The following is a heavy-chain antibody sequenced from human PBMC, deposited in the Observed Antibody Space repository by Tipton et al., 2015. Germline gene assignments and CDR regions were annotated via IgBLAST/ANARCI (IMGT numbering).Heavy chain of an antibody. D-gene: IGHD3-9*01. V-gene: IGHV4-39*07. J-gene: IGHJ4*02. CDR3: ACQDYDSLTRDYQTVDY. CDR1: GGSVSSGSYY. Sequence: LRLSCTVSGGSVSSGSYYWSWIRQPPGKGLEWIGSISHSGNTYYNPSLKSRVTMSRDTSKNQFSLKLTSVTAADTAVYYCACQDYDSLTRDYQTVDYWGQGTLVTVS. CDR2: ISHSGNT.